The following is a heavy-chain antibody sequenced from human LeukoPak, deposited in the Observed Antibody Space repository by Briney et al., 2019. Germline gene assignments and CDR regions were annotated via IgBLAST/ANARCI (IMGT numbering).Heavy chain of an antibody. Sequence: GGSLRLSCAASGFTFSSYWMHWVRQAPGKGLVWVSRINSDGSSTSYADPVKGRFTISRDNAKNTLYLQMNSLRAEDTAVYYCASMDYYDSSPGDYWGQGTLVTVSS. CDR3: ASMDYYDSSPGDY. CDR1: GFTFSSYW. V-gene: IGHV3-74*01. CDR2: INSDGSST. J-gene: IGHJ4*02. D-gene: IGHD3-22*01.